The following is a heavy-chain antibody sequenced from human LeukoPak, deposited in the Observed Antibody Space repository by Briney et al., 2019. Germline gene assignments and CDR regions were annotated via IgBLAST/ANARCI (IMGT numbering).Heavy chain of an antibody. CDR1: GGTFSSYA. D-gene: IGHD2-2*01. J-gene: IGHJ4*02. CDR2: IIPIFGTA. V-gene: IGHV1-69*13. CDR3: ARDQYQLLTGAFDY. Sequence: ASVKVSCKASGGTFSSYAISWVRQAPGQGLEWMGGIIPIFGTANCAQKFQGRVTITADESTSTAYMELSSLRFEDTAVYYCARDQYQLLTGAFDYWGQGTLVTVSS.